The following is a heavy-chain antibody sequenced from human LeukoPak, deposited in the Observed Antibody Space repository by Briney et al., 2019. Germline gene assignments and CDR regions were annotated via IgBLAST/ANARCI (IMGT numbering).Heavy chain of an antibody. V-gene: IGHV1-2*02. CDR1: GYSFTVHS. CDR2: INPDSGGT. Sequence: ASVTVSCKSSGYSFTVHSMHWVRQAPAHGLEWMGWINPDSGGTKFAQKFQGRVTVTRDTSISTAYMEVSRLRSDDTAVYCCATQNNSYFDYWGQGTLVTVSS. D-gene: IGHD1-20*01. J-gene: IGHJ4*02. CDR3: ATQNNSYFDY.